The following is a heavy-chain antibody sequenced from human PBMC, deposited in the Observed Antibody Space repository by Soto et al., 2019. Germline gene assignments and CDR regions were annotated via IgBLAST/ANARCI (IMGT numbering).Heavy chain of an antibody. CDR1: GGSISSYY. V-gene: IGHV4-59*08. J-gene: IGHJ4*02. D-gene: IGHD1-20*01. CDR3: ARLGITGTTLYFDY. Sequence: QVQLQESGPGLVKPSETLSLTCTVSGGSISSYYWSWIRQPPGKGLEWIGYIYYSGSTNYNSSLKSRVTISVDTSKNQFSLKLSSVTAADTAVYYCARLGITGTTLYFDYWGQGTLVTVSS. CDR2: IYYSGST.